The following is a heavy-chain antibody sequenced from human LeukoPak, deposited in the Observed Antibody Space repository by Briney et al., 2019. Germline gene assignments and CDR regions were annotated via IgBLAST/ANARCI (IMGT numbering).Heavy chain of an antibody. CDR2: INHSGST. D-gene: IGHD6-13*01. CDR1: GGSFSGYY. Sequence: SETLSLTCAVYGGSFSGYYWSWIRQPPGKGLEWIGEINHSGSTNYNPSLKSRVTISVDTSKNQFSLKLGSVTAADTAVYYCARRYSSSWYIHAFDIWGQGTMVTVSS. V-gene: IGHV4-34*01. CDR3: ARRYSSSWYIHAFDI. J-gene: IGHJ3*02.